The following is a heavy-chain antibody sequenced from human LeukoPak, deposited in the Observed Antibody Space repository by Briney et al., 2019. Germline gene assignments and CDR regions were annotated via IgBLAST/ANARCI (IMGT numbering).Heavy chain of an antibody. CDR3: ASGRYYGSGSPKSNWFDP. CDR2: IYHSGST. D-gene: IGHD3-10*01. CDR1: VYSLSSGYY. Sequence: SETLSLTCGVSVYSLSSGYYWGWIRQRPGKGLEWIGSIYHSGSTYYNPSLKSRFTISVDTSHNHFSLNLSPVTAADTAVYYCASGRYYGSGSPKSNWFDPRGQGTLVTVSS. J-gene: IGHJ5*02. V-gene: IGHV4-38-2*01.